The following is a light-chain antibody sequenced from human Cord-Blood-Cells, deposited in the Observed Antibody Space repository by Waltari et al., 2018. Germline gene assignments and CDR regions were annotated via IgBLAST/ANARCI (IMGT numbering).Light chain of an antibody. V-gene: IGLV2-14*01. CDR2: EVS. J-gene: IGLJ1*01. CDR1: SSDVGGYHY. CDR3: SSYTSSSTLLYV. Sequence: QSALTQPASVSGSPGPSITLPCTGTSSDVGGYHYVSWYQQHPGKAPKLMIYEVSNRPSGVSNRFSGSKSGNTASLTISGLQAEDEADYYCSSYTSSSTLLYVFGTGTKVTVL.